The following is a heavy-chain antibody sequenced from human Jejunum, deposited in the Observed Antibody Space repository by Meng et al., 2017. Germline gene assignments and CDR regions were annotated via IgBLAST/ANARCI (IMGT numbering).Heavy chain of an antibody. Sequence: AQLQESGPGLVKPSGTLSLTCAVSGGSISDSNWWSWVRQPPGKGLEWIGEIYHTGSTNYNPSLKSRVTMSLDKSKNQFFLDLTSVTAADTAVYYCARDLLGPAIAASGYFDPWGQGTLVTVSS. V-gene: IGHV4-4*02. CDR2: IYHTGST. J-gene: IGHJ5*02. CDR3: ARDLLGPAIAASGYFDP. CDR1: GGSISDSNW. D-gene: IGHD5-12*01.